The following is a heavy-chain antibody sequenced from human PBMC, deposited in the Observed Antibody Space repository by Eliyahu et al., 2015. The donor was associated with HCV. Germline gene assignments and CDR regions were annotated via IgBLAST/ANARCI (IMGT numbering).Heavy chain of an antibody. CDR2: IIPIFGTA. J-gene: IGHJ3*02. Sequence: QVQLVQSGAEVKKPGSSVKVSCKASGGTFSSYAISWVRQAPGQGLEWMGGIIPIFGTANYAQKFQGRVTITADESTSTAYMELSSLRSEDTAVYYCASSRGDILTGLGDAFDIWGQGTMVTVSS. D-gene: IGHD3-9*01. V-gene: IGHV1-69*01. CDR3: ASSRGDILTGLGDAFDI. CDR1: GGTFSSYA.